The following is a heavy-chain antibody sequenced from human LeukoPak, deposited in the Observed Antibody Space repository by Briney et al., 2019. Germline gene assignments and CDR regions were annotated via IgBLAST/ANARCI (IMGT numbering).Heavy chain of an antibody. CDR2: ISGSGGST. Sequence: GGSLRLSCAASGFTFSNAWMSWVRQAPGKGLEWVSAISGSGGSTYYADSVKGRFTISRDNSKNTLYLQMNSLRAEDTAVYYCAKDRGTTKYYDILTGSLNWGQGTLVTVSS. V-gene: IGHV3-23*01. J-gene: IGHJ4*02. D-gene: IGHD3-9*01. CDR1: GFTFSNAW. CDR3: AKDRGTTKYYDILTGSLN.